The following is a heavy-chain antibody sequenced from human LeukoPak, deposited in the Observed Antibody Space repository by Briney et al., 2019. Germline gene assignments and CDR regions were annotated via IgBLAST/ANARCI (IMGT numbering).Heavy chain of an antibody. CDR2: IYPGDSDT. V-gene: IGHV5-51*01. D-gene: IGHD5-12*01. J-gene: IGHJ6*03. CDR3: ARQWGSGYGYYYYYYMDV. CDR1: GYSFTSYW. Sequence: GESLKISCKGSGYSFTSYWIGWVRQMPGKGLEWMGIIYPGDSDTRYSPSFQGQVTISADKSISTAYLQWSSLKASDTAMYYCARQWGSGYGYYYYYYMDVWGKGTTVTISS.